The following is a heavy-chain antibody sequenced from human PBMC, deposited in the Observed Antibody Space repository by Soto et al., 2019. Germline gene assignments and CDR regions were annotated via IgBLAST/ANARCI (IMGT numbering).Heavy chain of an antibody. CDR2: ISSSSSYI. Sequence: PGGSLRLSCAASGFTFSTYSMNWVRQAPGKGLEWVSSISSSSSYIYYADSVKGRFTISRDNSKNSLYLQMNSLRAEDTAVYYCAKAPYGVTFPFGYWGQGTLVTVSS. CDR1: GFTFSTYS. V-gene: IGHV3-21*04. J-gene: IGHJ4*02. D-gene: IGHD4-4*01. CDR3: AKAPYGVTFPFGY.